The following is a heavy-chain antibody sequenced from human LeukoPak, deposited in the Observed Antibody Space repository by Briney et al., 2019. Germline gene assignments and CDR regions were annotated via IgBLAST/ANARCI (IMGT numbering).Heavy chain of an antibody. Sequence: PSETLSLTCTVSGGSISSSSYYWGWIRQPPGKGLEWIGSIYYSGSTYYNPSLKSRVTISVDTSKNQFSLKLSSVTAADTAVYYCARRGGVRYQLAKYFQHWGQGTLVTVSS. V-gene: IGHV4-39*07. D-gene: IGHD2-2*01. J-gene: IGHJ1*01. CDR2: IYYSGST. CDR1: GGSISSSSYY. CDR3: ARRGGVRYQLAKYFQH.